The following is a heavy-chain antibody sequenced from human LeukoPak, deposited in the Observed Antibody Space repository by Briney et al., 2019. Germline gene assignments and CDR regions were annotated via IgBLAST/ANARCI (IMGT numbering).Heavy chain of an antibody. J-gene: IGHJ3*02. CDR1: GGSFSGYY. V-gene: IGHV4-34*01. CDR3: ARVSVNIVVVTARGGGAFDI. D-gene: IGHD2-21*02. CDR2: INHSGST. Sequence: SETLSLTCAVYGGSFSGYYWSWIRQPPGKGLEWIGEINHSGSTNYNPSLKSRVTISVDTSKNQFSLKLSSVTAADTAVYYCARVSVNIVVVTARGGGAFDIWGQGTMVTVSS.